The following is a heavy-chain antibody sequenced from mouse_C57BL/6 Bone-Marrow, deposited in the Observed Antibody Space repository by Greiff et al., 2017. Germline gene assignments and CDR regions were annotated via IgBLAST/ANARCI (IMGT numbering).Heavy chain of an antibody. CDR3: TRVLWGYFDD. Sequence: EVKLVESGEGLVKPGGSLKLSCAASGFTFSSYAMSWVRPTPEKRLAWVAYISSGGAYIYYADTVKGRFTISRDNARNTLYLQMRSLKSEDTPMYYSTRVLWGYFDDWGQGTTLTGSS. CDR1: GFTFSSYA. J-gene: IGHJ2*01. D-gene: IGHD6-1*01. CDR2: ISSGGAYI. V-gene: IGHV5-9-1*02.